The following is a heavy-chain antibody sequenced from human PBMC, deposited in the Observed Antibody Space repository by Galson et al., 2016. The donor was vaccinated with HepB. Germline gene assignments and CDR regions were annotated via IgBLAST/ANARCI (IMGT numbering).Heavy chain of an antibody. CDR2: IYHSGKT. D-gene: IGHD2-2*01. J-gene: IGHJ4*02. V-gene: IGHV4-31*03. Sequence: TLSLTCTVSGGSISIGGYYWSWIRQHPGKGLEWIGYIYHSGKTDYNPSLKGRVAISVDTSKKQFSLKVTSLTAADTAVYFCARGGRKVLWGYYFDYWGQGTLVTVSS. CDR1: GGSISIGGYY. CDR3: ARGGRKVLWGYYFDY.